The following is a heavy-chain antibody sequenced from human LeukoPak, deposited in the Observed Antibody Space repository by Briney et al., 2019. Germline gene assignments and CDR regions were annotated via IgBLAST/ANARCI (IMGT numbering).Heavy chain of an antibody. D-gene: IGHD6-13*01. CDR2: SYHSGST. CDR3: ARGLSSSWYEYYYYGMDV. V-gene: IGHV4-4*02. J-gene: IGHJ6*02. CDR1: GGSISSSNW. Sequence: PSGTLSLTCAVSGGSISSSNWWSWVRQPPGKGLEWIGESYHSGSTNYNPSLKSRVTISVDKSKNQFSLKLSSVTAADTAVYYCARGLSSSWYEYYYYGMDVWGQGTTVTVSS.